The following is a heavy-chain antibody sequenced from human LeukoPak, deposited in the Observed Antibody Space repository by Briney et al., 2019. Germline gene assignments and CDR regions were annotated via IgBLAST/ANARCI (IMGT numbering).Heavy chain of an antibody. CDR2: ISYDGSNK. CDR3: AKDISSGWADAFDI. D-gene: IGHD6-19*01. V-gene: IGHV3-30*18. CDR1: GFTFSSYG. Sequence: GRSLRLSCAASGFTFSSYGMHWVRQAPGKGLEWVAVISYDGSNKYYADSVKGRFTISRDNAKNSLYLQMNSLRAEDTALYYCAKDISSGWADAFDIRGQGTMVTVSS. J-gene: IGHJ3*02.